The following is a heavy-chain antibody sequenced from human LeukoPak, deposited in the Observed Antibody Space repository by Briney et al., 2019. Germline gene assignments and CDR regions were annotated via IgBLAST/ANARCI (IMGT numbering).Heavy chain of an antibody. CDR1: GGTFSSYA. J-gene: IGHJ6*04. CDR3: ASSRYDYGDYVPYYGMDV. CDR2: IIPIFGTA. Sequence: SVKVSGKASGGTFSSYAISWVRQAPGQGLEWMGGIIPIFGTANYAQKFQGRVTITADESTSTAYMELSSLRSEDTAVYYCASSRYDYGDYVPYYGMDVWGKGTTVTVSS. D-gene: IGHD4-17*01. V-gene: IGHV1-69*01.